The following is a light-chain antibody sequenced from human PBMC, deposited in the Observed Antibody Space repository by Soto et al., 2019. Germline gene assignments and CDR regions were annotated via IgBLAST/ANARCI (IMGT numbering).Light chain of an antibody. CDR2: EVT. V-gene: IGLV2-8*01. CDR3: SSYAGSYTSL. Sequence: QSALTQPPSASGSPGRSVTISCTGTSSDVGGYDYVSWFQQHPGKAPKLIIYEVTKRPSGVPDRFSASKSGNTASLTVSGLQAEDEADYYCSSYAGSYTSLFGGGTKLTVL. J-gene: IGLJ2*01. CDR1: SSDVGGYDY.